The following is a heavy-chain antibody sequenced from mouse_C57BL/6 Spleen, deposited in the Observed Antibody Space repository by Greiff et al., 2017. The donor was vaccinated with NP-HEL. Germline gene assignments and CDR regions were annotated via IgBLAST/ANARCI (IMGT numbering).Heavy chain of an antibody. Sequence: VQLQQSGPELVKPGASVKISCKASGYTFTDYYMNWVKQSHGKSLEWIGDINPNNGGTSYNQKFKGKATLTVDKSSSTAYMELRSLTSEDSAVYCCARDDYGDYWGQGTTLTVSS. CDR3: ARDDYGDY. CDR2: INPNNGGT. D-gene: IGHD2-4*01. J-gene: IGHJ2*01. V-gene: IGHV1-26*01. CDR1: GYTFTDYY.